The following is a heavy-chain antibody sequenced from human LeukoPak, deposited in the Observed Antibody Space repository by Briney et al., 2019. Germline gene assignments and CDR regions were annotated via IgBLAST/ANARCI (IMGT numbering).Heavy chain of an antibody. J-gene: IGHJ4*02. CDR3: ARVGGGDKTFDY. CDR1: GFTFSSYS. D-gene: IGHD2-21*02. Sequence: PGGSLRLSCAASGFTFSSYSMNWVRQAPGKGLEWVSSISSSSSYIYYADSVKGRFTISRDNAKNSLYLQMNSLRAEDTAVYYCARVGGGDKTFDYWGQGTLVTVSS. CDR2: ISSSSSYI. V-gene: IGHV3-21*01.